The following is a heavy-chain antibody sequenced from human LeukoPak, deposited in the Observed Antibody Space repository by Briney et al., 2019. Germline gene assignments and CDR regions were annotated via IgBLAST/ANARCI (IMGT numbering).Heavy chain of an antibody. D-gene: IGHD6-19*01. Sequence: PSETLSLTCSVSRGSISSSNYYWGWIRQPPGKGLEWIGNIFSTGTTYYNPSLPSLEGRATILIDTSKNQFSLRLRSVTAADTAVYYCARRLPIAVPHWYFDLWGRGTLVTVSS. CDR3: ARRLPIAVPHWYFDL. CDR2: IFSTGTT. CDR1: RGSISSSNYY. J-gene: IGHJ2*01. V-gene: IGHV4-39*07.